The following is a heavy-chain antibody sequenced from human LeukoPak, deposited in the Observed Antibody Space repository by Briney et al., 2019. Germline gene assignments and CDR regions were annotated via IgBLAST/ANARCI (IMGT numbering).Heavy chain of an antibody. CDR3: AKSRGDRPLAY. CDR2: IYYSGST. D-gene: IGHD3-16*02. CDR1: DGSIRSNNFY. Sequence: PSEILSLTCSVSDGSIRSNNFYWGWIRQPPGKGLEWIGSIYYSGSTYYNPSLKSRVTISIDTSKNYFSLKLNSVTAADTAVYYCAKSRGDRPLAYWGQGTLVTVSS. V-gene: IGHV4-39*01. J-gene: IGHJ4*02.